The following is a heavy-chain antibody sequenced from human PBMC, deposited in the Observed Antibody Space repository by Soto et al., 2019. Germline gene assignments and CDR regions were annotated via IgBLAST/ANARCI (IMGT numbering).Heavy chain of an antibody. CDR2: ISGSGDDT. D-gene: IGHD3-22*01. CDR1: GFSFSSYA. CDR3: AKGHYYDNSGYVDY. Sequence: GGSLRLSCAASGFSFSSYAMSWVRQAPGKGLEWVSAISGSGDDTYYADSVKGRFTISRDNSKNTLYLQMNSLRAEDTALYYCAKGHYYDNSGYVDYWGQGTLVTVSS. V-gene: IGHV3-23*01. J-gene: IGHJ4*02.